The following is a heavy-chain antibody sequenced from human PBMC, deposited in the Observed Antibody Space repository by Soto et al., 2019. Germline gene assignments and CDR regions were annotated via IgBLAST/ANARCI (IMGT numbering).Heavy chain of an antibody. CDR1: GGSFSGYY. Sequence: SETLSLTCAVYGGSFSGYYWSWIRQPPGKGLEWIGEINHSGSTNYNPSLKSRVTISVDTSKNQFSLKLSSVTAADTAVYYCARGATRPGVFQHWGQGTLVTVSS. J-gene: IGHJ1*01. D-gene: IGHD6-13*01. CDR2: INHSGST. CDR3: ARGATRPGVFQH. V-gene: IGHV4-34*01.